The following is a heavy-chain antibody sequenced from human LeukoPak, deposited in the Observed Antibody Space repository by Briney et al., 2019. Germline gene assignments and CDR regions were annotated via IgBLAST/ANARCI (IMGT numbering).Heavy chain of an antibody. V-gene: IGHV3-21*01. J-gene: IGHJ4*02. CDR1: GFTFGSYS. CDR3: ARGPLAADY. CDR2: ISSSSNYK. Sequence: GGSLRLSCAASGFTFGSYSVNWVRQAPGKGLEWVSSISSSSNYKYYGDSVKGRFTISRDNAKNSLYLQMDSLRAEDTAVYYCARGPLAADYWGQGTLVTVSS.